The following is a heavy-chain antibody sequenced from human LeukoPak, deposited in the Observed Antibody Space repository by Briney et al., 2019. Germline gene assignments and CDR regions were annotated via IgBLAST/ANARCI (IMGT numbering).Heavy chain of an antibody. V-gene: IGHV1-2*02. CDR1: GYTFTGYY. CDR2: INPNSGGT. J-gene: IGHJ4*02. Sequence: GASVKVSCKASGYTFTGYYMHWVRQAPGQGLEWMGWINPNSGGTNYAQKFQGRVTMTRDTSISTAYMELSRLRSDDTAVYYCARDLVTIFGVVIIRGGFDYWGQGTLVTVSS. D-gene: IGHD3-3*01. CDR3: ARDLVTIFGVVIIRGGFDY.